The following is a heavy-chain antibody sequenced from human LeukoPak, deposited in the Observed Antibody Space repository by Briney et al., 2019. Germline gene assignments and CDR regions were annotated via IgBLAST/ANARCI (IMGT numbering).Heavy chain of an antibody. J-gene: IGHJ5*02. CDR1: GFTFSIYG. D-gene: IGHD3-22*01. CDR2: ISGSGGST. Sequence: GGTLRLSCAASGFTFSIYGMSWVRQAPGKGLEWVSAISGSGGSTYYADSVKGRFTISRDNSKNTLYLQMNSLRAEDTAVYYCAKVPPLYHRYYYDSSGYYHWFDPWGQGTLVTVSS. CDR3: AKVPPLYHRYYYDSSGYYHWFDP. V-gene: IGHV3-23*01.